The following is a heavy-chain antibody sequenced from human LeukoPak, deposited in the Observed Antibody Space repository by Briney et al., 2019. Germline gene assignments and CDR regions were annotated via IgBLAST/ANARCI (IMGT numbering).Heavy chain of an antibody. D-gene: IGHD5-12*01. J-gene: IGHJ4*02. CDR1: GFSFGSYW. Sequence: GGSLKLSCAASGFSFGSYWMSWVRQAPGMGLEWVANINEDGSAKYYVDSVGGRFTLSRDNAKNSLYLQMNSLRAEDTAVYYCAKEGGGYDYRFFDYWGQGTVVTVSS. V-gene: IGHV3-7*01. CDR2: INEDGSAK. CDR3: AKEGGGYDYRFFDY.